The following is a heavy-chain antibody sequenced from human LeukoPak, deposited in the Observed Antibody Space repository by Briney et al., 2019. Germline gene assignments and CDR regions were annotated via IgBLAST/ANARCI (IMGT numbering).Heavy chain of an antibody. J-gene: IGHJ4*02. CDR2: ISSSSSTI. Sequence: GGSLRLSCAASGFTFSSYSMNWVRQAPGKGLDWVSFISSSSSTIYYADSVKGRFTISRDNAKNSLYLQMNSLRAEDTALYYCARVPTYYFDSSGYFPLDFWGQGTLVTVSS. D-gene: IGHD3-22*01. V-gene: IGHV3-48*01. CDR1: GFTFSSYS. CDR3: ARVPTYYFDSSGYFPLDF.